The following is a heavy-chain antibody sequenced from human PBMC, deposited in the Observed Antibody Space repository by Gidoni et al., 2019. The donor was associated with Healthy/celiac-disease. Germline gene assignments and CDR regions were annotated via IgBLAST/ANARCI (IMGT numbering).Heavy chain of an antibody. CDR3: TTAVDPRGLTTVTTYYFDY. CDR2: IKSKTDGGTT. J-gene: IGHJ4*02. D-gene: IGHD4-17*01. Sequence: EVQLVESGGGLVKPGGSLRLSCSASGFTFSNAWMSWVRQAPGKGLEWVGRIKSKTDGGTTDYAAPVKGRFTISRDDSKNTLYLQMNSLKTEDTAVYYCTTAVDPRGLTTVTTYYFDYWGQGTLVTVSS. V-gene: IGHV3-15*01. CDR1: GFTFSNAW.